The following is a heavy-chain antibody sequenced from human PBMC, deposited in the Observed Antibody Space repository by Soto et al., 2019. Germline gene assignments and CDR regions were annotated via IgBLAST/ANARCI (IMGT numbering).Heavy chain of an antibody. Sequence: PSEIMSLTCTVSGGSISSYYWSWIRQPPGKGLEWIGYIYYSGSTNYNPSLRSRVTISVDTSKNQFSLKLNSMTAADTAVYYCAKHNYGSGSTYFDYWGQGTLVTGSS. CDR3: AKHNYGSGSTYFDY. V-gene: IGHV4-59*08. J-gene: IGHJ4*02. D-gene: IGHD3-10*01. CDR2: IYYSGST. CDR1: GGSISSYY.